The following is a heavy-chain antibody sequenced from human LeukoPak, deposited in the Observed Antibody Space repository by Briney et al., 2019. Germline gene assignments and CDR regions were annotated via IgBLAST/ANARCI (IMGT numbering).Heavy chain of an antibody. CDR2: INSNDDMT. CDR1: GGTFSSYA. J-gene: IGHJ4*02. Sequence: ASVKVSCKASGGTFSSYAISWVRQAPGQGLEWMGIINSNDDMTTYAQQFQGRVTMTRDTSTRTVYVELSNLRSDDTAVYYCARGLRGVPAALDYWGQGTLVTVSS. V-gene: IGHV1-46*01. CDR3: ARGLRGVPAALDY. D-gene: IGHD2-2*01.